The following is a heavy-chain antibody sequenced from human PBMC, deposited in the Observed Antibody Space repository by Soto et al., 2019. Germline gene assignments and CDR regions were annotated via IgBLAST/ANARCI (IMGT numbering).Heavy chain of an antibody. CDR1: GFTFSSYA. V-gene: IGHV3-23*01. CDR3: AKARGSSTPAPGSY. J-gene: IGHJ4*02. Sequence: EVQLLESGGGLVQPGGSLRLSCAASGFTFSSYAMSWVRQTPGEGLEWVSAISGSGGSTYYADSVKGRFTISRDNSKNTVYLQMNSLRAEDTAVYYCAKARGSSTPAPGSYWGQGTLVTVSS. D-gene: IGHD2-2*01. CDR2: ISGSGGST.